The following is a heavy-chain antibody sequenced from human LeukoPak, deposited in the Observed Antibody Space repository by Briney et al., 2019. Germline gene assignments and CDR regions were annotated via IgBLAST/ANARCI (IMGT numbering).Heavy chain of an antibody. CDR1: GYTFATSS. Sequence: ASVTVSCKTSGYTFATSSITWVRQAPGQRLEWMGWISPNSANTYYVQKLQGRVTITPYTSTSTAYMEMRSLTSDDTAVYYCARVRDSSNWWGPFDVWGQGTMVTVS. D-gene: IGHD6-13*01. CDR2: ISPNSANT. V-gene: IGHV1-18*01. CDR3: ARVRDSSNWWGPFDV. J-gene: IGHJ3*01.